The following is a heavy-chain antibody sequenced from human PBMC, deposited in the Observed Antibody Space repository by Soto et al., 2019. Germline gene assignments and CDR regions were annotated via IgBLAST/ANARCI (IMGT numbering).Heavy chain of an antibody. CDR1: GFTFSDYA. V-gene: IGHV3-21*01. CDR2: INTNSYYI. CDR3: GRRGPAVGVTWPSDY. J-gene: IGHJ4*02. Sequence: EGQLVESGGCLVKPGGSLRLSCAAFGFTFSDYAMSWVRQAPGKGLEWVSSINTNSYYIYYGDSVKGRSTTSRDNAQISMYLQMTSLRVEDMAVYYCGRRGPAVGVTWPSDYWGQGTLVIVSS. D-gene: IGHD1-26*01.